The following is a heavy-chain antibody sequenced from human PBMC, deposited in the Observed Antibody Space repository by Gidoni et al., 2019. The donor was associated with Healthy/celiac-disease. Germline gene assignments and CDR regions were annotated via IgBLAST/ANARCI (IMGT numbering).Heavy chain of an antibody. J-gene: IGHJ4*02. CDR1: GFTFSNAW. D-gene: IGHD3-3*01. V-gene: IGHV3-15*01. CDR2: IKSKTDGGTT. Sequence: EVQLVESGGGLVKPGGSLRLSCAASGFTFSNAWMSWVRQAPGKGLEWVGRIKSKTDGGTTDYAAPVKGRFTISRDDSKNTLYLQMNSLKTEDTAVYYCTITYYDFWSGYFKPLRFDYWGQGTLVTVSS. CDR3: TITYYDFWSGYFKPLRFDY.